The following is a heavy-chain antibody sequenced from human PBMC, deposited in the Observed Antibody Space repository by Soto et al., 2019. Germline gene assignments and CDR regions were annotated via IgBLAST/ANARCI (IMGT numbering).Heavy chain of an antibody. Sequence: QVQLVQSGGEVKKPGASVNISCKATGYTFISYSITWVRQAPGQGLEWMGWISTYNGNTKYAQSLQGRDTLTRDTSTNTAFMEIRGLRSDDTAIYYCAREGAHSTGWYDYFDQWGQGTLVAVSS. CDR3: AREGAHSTGWYDYFDQ. J-gene: IGHJ4*02. D-gene: IGHD6-13*01. CDR1: GYTFISYS. V-gene: IGHV1-18*04. CDR2: ISTYNGNT.